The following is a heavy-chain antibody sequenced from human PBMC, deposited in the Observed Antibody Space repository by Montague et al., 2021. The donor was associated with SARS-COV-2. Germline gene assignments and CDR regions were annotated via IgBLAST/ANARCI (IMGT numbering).Heavy chain of an antibody. CDR1: GGSVSSYY. D-gene: IGHD3-3*01. V-gene: IGHV4-59*02. CDR2: IYYSGST. J-gene: IGHJ5*02. Sequence: SETLSLTCTVSGGSVSSYYWSWIRQSPGKGLHWLGYIYYSGSTDYNPSPKSRVTMSVDTSKNQLSLRLNSVTTADTAVYFCARAGGFYDYWSGYSSSAGFFDPWGQGILVTVSS. CDR3: ARAGGFYDYWSGYSSSAGFFDP.